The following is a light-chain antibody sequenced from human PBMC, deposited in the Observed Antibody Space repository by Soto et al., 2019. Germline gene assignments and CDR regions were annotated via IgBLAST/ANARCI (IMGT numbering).Light chain of an antibody. CDR2: WAS. CDR1: QSVLYSSDNKNY. V-gene: IGKV4-1*01. CDR3: QQYYTTPLT. J-gene: IGKJ4*01. Sequence: DIVMTQSPDSLAVSLGERATINCKSSQSVLYSSDNKNYLTWYQQKPGQPPKLLIYWASTRESGVPDRFSGGGSGTDFTLTISSLQAEDGAVYYCQQYYTTPLTFGGGTKVEI.